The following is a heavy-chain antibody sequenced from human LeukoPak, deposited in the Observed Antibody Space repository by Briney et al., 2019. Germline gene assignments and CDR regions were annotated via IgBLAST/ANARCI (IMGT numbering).Heavy chain of an antibody. D-gene: IGHD6-6*01. CDR1: GFTFSSYG. CDR2: IRYDGSNK. J-gene: IGHJ4*02. V-gene: IGHV3-30*02. Sequence: GGSLRLSCAASGFTFSSYGMHWVRQAPGKGLEWVAFIRYDGSNKYYADSVKGRFTISGDNSKNTLYLQMNSLRAEDTAVYYCAKDPQYSSSPFDYWGQGTLVTVSS. CDR3: AKDPQYSSSPFDY.